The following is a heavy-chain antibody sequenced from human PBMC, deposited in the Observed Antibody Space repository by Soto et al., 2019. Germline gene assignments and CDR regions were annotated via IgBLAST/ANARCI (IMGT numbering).Heavy chain of an antibody. CDR1: GFTFSSYG. Sequence: GGSLRLSCAASGFTFSSYGMHWVRQAPGKGLEWVAVISYDGSNKYYADSVKGRFTISRDNSKNTLYLQMNSLRAEDTAVYYCAKDLTAYYYGSGRTWGQGTLVTVSS. CDR2: ISYDGSNK. J-gene: IGHJ5*02. CDR3: AKDLTAYYYGSGRT. D-gene: IGHD3-10*01. V-gene: IGHV3-30*18.